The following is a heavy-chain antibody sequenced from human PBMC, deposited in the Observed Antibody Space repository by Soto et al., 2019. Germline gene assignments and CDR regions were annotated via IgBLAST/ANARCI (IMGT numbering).Heavy chain of an antibody. Sequence: PGGSVRLSXAASGFTFGDYWMHWVRQPPGKGPEWVSRMTGDGRTTQYADSVKGRFTASRDNAKSTLYLQMNSLRAEDTAVYYCATAEVDYWGPGTLVTVSS. J-gene: IGHJ4*02. V-gene: IGHV3-74*03. CDR2: MTGDGRTT. CDR1: GFTFGDYW. CDR3: ATAEVDY.